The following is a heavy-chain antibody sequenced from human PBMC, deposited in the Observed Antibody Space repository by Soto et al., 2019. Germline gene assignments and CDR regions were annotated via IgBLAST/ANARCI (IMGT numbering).Heavy chain of an antibody. D-gene: IGHD3-10*01. CDR1: GGTFSPYT. CDR2: IIPFLGVT. J-gene: IGHJ4*02. Sequence: QVQLVQSGAEVKKPGSSVKVSCKASGGTFSPYTVNWVRQAPGQGLEWMGRIIPFLGVTNYARRFQARVTLTADTSTTTAYMELSGLRFEDTAVYYCARDCESTVSTWSFGAFWGRGTLVTVSS. V-gene: IGHV1-69*08. CDR3: ARDCESTVSTWSFGAF.